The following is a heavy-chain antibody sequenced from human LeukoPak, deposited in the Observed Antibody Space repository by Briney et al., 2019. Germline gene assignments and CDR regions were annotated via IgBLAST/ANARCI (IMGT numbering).Heavy chain of an antibody. CDR2: IRSSSET. D-gene: IGHD5-12*01. CDR3: PSAAGHSGYARAP. J-gene: IGHJ5*02. CDR1: GFIFSQYS. V-gene: IGHV3-48*01. Sequence: GGSLRLSCAASGFIFSQYSMNWVRQAPGKGLEWVSHIRSSSETFYADAVKGRFTISRDNARKSLFLQITALRGEAPPIYSCPSAAGHSGYARAPWAQGPLAPVSP.